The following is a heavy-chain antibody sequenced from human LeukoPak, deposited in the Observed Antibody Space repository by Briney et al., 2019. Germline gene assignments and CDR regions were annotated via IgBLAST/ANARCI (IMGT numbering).Heavy chain of an antibody. D-gene: IGHD3-22*01. CDR3: ARDLYRIVVVPHYFDY. CDR2: ISTSGTTI. CDR1: GFTFSDYY. J-gene: IGHJ4*02. V-gene: IGHV3-11*04. Sequence: GGSLRLSCAASGFTFSDYYMIWIRQAPGKGLEWVSSISTSGTTIYYADSVKGRFTISRDNAKNSLYLQMNSLRAEDTAVYYCARDLYRIVVVPHYFDYWGQGTLVTVSS.